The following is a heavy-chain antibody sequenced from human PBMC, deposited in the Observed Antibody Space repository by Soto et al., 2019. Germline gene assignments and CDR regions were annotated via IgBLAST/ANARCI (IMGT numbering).Heavy chain of an antibody. Sequence: QVQLVESGGGVVQPGRSLRLSCAASGFTFSSYAMHWVRQAPGKGLEWVAVISYDGSNKYYADSVKGRFTISRDNSKNTLYLQMNRLRAEDTAVYYWARGGYSSGLDVWGQGTTVTVSS. V-gene: IGHV3-30-3*01. CDR3: ARGGYSSGLDV. J-gene: IGHJ6*02. CDR1: GFTFSSYA. D-gene: IGHD6-19*01. CDR2: ISYDGSNK.